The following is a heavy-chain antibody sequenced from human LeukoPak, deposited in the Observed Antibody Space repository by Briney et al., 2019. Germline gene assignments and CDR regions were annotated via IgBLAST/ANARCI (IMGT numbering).Heavy chain of an antibody. D-gene: IGHD3-10*02. Sequence: ASVKVSCKASGYTFTSYGISWVRQAPGQGLEWMGWISVYNGNTNYAQKFQGRVTMTTDTSTSTAYTELRSLRSDDTAVYYCARDPLGSGMLTHWFDSWGQGTLVTVSS. J-gene: IGHJ5*01. CDR3: ARDPLGSGMLTHWFDS. CDR1: GYTFTSYG. CDR2: ISVYNGNT. V-gene: IGHV1-18*01.